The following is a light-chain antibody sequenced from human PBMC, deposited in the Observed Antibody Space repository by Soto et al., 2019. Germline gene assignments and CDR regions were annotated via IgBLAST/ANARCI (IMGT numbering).Light chain of an antibody. Sequence: QSVLTQPPSVSAAPGQTVTISCSGISSNIGNTYVSWFQQLPGTAPKLLIYDNNKRPSGIPDRFSGSKSGTSASLAISGLRSEDEGDYYCVSWDDSLSGLVFGTGTKLTVL. J-gene: IGLJ1*01. CDR1: SSNIGNTY. CDR3: VSWDDSLSGLV. CDR2: DNN. V-gene: IGLV1-51*01.